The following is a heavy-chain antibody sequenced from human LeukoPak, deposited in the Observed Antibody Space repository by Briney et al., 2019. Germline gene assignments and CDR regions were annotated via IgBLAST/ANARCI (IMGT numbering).Heavy chain of an antibody. Sequence: ASVKVSCKVSGYTLTELSMHWVRQAPGKGLEWMGGFDPEDGETIYAQKFQGRVTMTEDTSTDTAYMELSSLRSEDTAVYYCATEVSVAALFHASDIWGQGTMVTVSS. CDR2: FDPEDGET. V-gene: IGHV1-24*01. CDR1: GYTLTELS. J-gene: IGHJ3*02. CDR3: ATEVSVAALFHASDI. D-gene: IGHD6-13*01.